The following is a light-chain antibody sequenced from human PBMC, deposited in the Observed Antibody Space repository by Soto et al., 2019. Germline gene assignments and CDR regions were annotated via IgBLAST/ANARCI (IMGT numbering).Light chain of an antibody. V-gene: IGLV1-47*01. J-gene: IGLJ2*01. Sequence: QAVVTQPPSASGTPGQRVTISCSGSSSNIGTKYVYWYQQVPGMAPKLLISRNVQRPSGVPDRFSGPKSGTSASLAISGLRSEDEGVYYCATWDGSLRGVVFGGGTKLTVL. CDR2: RNV. CDR3: ATWDGSLRGVV. CDR1: SSNIGTKY.